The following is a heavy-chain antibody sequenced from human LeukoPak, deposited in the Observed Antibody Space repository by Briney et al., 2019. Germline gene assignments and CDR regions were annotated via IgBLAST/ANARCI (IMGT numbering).Heavy chain of an antibody. CDR1: GDSFSSHY. D-gene: IGHD4-17*01. CDR3: ARDLDTVTKGFDI. CDR2: ISYIGTT. J-gene: IGHJ3*02. Sequence: PSETLSLTCAVSGDSFSSHYWTWIRQPPGRGLEWIGYISYIGTTNYNPSLKSRVTISIDTSKNQFSLKLSSVTTADTAVYYCARDLDTVTKGFDIWGLGTMVSVSS. V-gene: IGHV4-59*11.